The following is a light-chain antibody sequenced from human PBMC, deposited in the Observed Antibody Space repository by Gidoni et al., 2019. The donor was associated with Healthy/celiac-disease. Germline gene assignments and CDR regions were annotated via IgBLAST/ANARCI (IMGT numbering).Light chain of an antibody. CDR3: QQRSNWPPLT. CDR2: DAS. V-gene: IGKV3-11*01. J-gene: IGKJ4*01. CDR1: QSVSSY. Sequence: EIVLPQTPATLSLSPGERATLSCRTSQSVSSYLAWYQQKPGHAPRLLIYDASNRATGIPARFSGSGSGTDFTLTISSLEPEDFAVYYCQQRSNWPPLTFGGXTKVEIK.